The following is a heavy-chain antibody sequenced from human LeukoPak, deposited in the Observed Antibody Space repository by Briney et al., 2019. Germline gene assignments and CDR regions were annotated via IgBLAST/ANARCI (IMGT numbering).Heavy chain of an antibody. CDR3: ARETAVAGGFDY. CDR2: INPSGGST. J-gene: IGHJ4*02. D-gene: IGHD6-19*01. V-gene: IGHV1-46*03. CDR1: GYTFTSYY. Sequence: ASVKVSCKASGYTFTSYYMHWVRQAPGQGLEWMGIINPSGGSTSYAQKFQGRVTMTRDTSTSTVYMELSSLRSEDAAVYYCARETAVAGGFDYWGQGTLVTVSS.